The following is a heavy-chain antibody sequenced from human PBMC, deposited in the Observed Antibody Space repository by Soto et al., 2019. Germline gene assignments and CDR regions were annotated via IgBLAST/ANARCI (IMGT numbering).Heavy chain of an antibody. CDR2: IYYSGST. Sequence: PSETLSLTCTVSGGSISSGDYYWSWIRQPPGKGLEWIGYIYYSGSTYYNPSLKSRLTISLDTSKNQFSLELSSVTAADTAVYYCVRVPENSGRYYYFDYWGQGTLVTVSS. V-gene: IGHV4-30-4*01. D-gene: IGHD1-26*01. J-gene: IGHJ4*02. CDR3: VRVPENSGRYYYFDY. CDR1: GGSISSGDYY.